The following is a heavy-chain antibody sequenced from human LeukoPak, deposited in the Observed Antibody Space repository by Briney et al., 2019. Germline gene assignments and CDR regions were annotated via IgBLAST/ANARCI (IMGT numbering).Heavy chain of an antibody. CDR3: AREGPVVRGSEVDY. CDR2: ISSSGNTI. V-gene: IGHV3-48*02. D-gene: IGHD4-23*01. Sequence: GGSLRLSCAASGFTFSTYSMNWVRQAPGKGLEWVSYISSSGNTIYYADSVKGRFTISRDNAKNSLYLQVNSLRDEDTAVYYCAREGPVVRGSEVDYWGQGTLVTVSS. J-gene: IGHJ4*02. CDR1: GFTFSTYS.